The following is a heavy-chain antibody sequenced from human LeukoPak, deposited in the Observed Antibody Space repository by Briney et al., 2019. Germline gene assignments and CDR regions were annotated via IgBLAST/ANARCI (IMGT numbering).Heavy chain of an antibody. D-gene: IGHD6-13*01. CDR1: GFTVSSNY. V-gene: IGHV3-66*01. J-gene: IGHJ6*02. CDR2: IYSGGST. Sequence: GGSLRLSCAASGFTVSSNYMSWVRQAPGKELEWVSVIYSGGSTYYADSVKGRFTISRDNSKNTLYLQMNSLRAEDTAVYYCARDVEYSSSWYAYYGMDVWGQGTTVTVSS. CDR3: ARDVEYSSSWYAYYGMDV.